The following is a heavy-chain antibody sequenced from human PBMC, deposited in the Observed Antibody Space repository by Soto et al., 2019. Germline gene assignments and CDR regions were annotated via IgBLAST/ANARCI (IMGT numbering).Heavy chain of an antibody. Sequence: ASVKVSCKAYGGTFSSYAISWVRQAPGQGLEWMGGIIPIFGTANYAQKFQGRVTITADKSTSTAYMELSSLRSEDTAVYYCARVNDFTYCYYGMDVWGQGTTVTVSS. CDR2: IIPIFGTA. CDR3: ARVNDFTYCYYGMDV. V-gene: IGHV1-69*06. CDR1: GGTFSSYA. J-gene: IGHJ6*02. D-gene: IGHD3-3*01.